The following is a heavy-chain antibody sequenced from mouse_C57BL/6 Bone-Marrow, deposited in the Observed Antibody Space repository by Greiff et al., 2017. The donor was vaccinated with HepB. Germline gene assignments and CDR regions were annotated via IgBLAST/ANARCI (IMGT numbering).Heavy chain of an antibody. CDR3: ARHEEDTVVATYWYFDV. CDR2: FYPGSGSI. D-gene: IGHD1-1*01. Sequence: QVQLQQSGAELVKPGASVKLSCKASGYTFTEYTIHWVKQRSGQGLEWIGWFYPGSGSIKYNEKFKDKATLTADKSSSTVYMELSRLTSEYSAVYFCARHEEDTVVATYWYFDVWGTGTTVTVSS. J-gene: IGHJ1*03. V-gene: IGHV1-62-2*01. CDR1: GYTFTEYT.